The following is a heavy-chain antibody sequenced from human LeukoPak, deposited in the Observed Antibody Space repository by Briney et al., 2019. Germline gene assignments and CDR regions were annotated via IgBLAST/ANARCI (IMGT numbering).Heavy chain of an antibody. D-gene: IGHD2-21*02. J-gene: IGHJ4*02. CDR1: GGSISYDY. CDR2: IHYSGAT. V-gene: IGHV4-59*08. CDR3: ATLRGASTAVFDS. Sequence: SETLSLTCTVSGGSISYDYWSWIRQSPGKRLEWIGYIHYSGATNNSPSHKSRVTISVDTSKNQFSLKLSSVTAADTALYYCATLRGASTAVFDSWGQGALVTVSS.